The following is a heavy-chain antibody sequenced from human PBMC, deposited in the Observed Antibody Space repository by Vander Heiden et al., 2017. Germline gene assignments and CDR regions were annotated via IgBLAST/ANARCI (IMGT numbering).Heavy chain of an antibody. V-gene: IGHV3-21*01. CDR1: GFTFSSYG. D-gene: IGHD2-15*01. CDR2: ISSRRRYI. Sequence: EVQLVESGGGLVKPGGSLRLSCAASGFTFSSYGMHWVRQAPGKGLEWVSSISSRRRYIYDADSVKGRFTISRDYAKNSMYMKMNSLRAEDTAVYYCAREADIGDWGQGTLVTVSS. CDR3: AREADIGD. J-gene: IGHJ4*02.